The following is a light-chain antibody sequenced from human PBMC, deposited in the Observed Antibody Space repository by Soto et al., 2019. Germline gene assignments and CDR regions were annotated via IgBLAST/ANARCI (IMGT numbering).Light chain of an antibody. V-gene: IGLV2-8*01. CDR3: SSYAGINNYVV. CDR2: EVS. Sequence: QSVLTQPPSASGSPGQSVTISCTGTSSDVGGYDRVSWYQQYPGKVPKLMIYEVSKRPSGVPDRFSASKSGNTASLTVSGLQTEDEADYYCSSYAGINNYVVFGGGTKLTVL. J-gene: IGLJ2*01. CDR1: SSDVGGYDR.